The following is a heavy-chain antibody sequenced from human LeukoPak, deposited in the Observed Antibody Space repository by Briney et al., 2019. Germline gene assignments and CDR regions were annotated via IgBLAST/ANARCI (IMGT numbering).Heavy chain of an antibody. Sequence: GGSLRLSCAASGFTFSSYSMNWVRQAPGKGLEWVSYISSASSTIFYTDSVKGRFTISRDNAKNSLYLQMDSLRDGDTAVYYCARGGYCGSTSCSGSRFDFWGQGTLVTVSS. CDR2: ISSASSTI. V-gene: IGHV3-48*02. D-gene: IGHD2-2*01. J-gene: IGHJ4*02. CDR1: GFTFSSYS. CDR3: ARGGYCGSTSCSGSRFDF.